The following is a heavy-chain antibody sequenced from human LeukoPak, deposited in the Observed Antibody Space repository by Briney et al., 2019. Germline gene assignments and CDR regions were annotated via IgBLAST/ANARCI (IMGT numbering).Heavy chain of an antibody. V-gene: IGHV3-30-3*01. J-gene: IGHJ4*02. CDR2: ISYDGSNK. CDR3: TTDLAYDYANNY. Sequence: PGGSLRLSCAASGFTFSSYAMHWVRQAPGKGLEWVAVISYDGSNKYYADSVKGRFTISRDNSKNTLYLQMNSLRAEDTAVYYCTTDLAYDYANNYWGQGTLVTVSS. CDR1: GFTFSSYA. D-gene: IGHD3-16*01.